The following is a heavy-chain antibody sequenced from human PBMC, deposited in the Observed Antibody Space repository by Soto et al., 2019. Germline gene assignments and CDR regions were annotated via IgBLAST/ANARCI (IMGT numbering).Heavy chain of an antibody. J-gene: IGHJ4*02. V-gene: IGHV1-69*01. Sequence: QVQLVQSGAEVKKPGSSVKVSCKASGGTFSTYSIIWVRQAPGQGLEWMGGINPFFGAANYAQKFQGRVTITADESTSTAHMELSSLRSDDTAVYYCARDYGHDCSGGNCYFYFWGQGTLVTVSS. CDR3: ARDYGHDCSGGNCYFYF. CDR2: INPFFGAA. CDR1: GGTFSTYS. D-gene: IGHD2-15*01.